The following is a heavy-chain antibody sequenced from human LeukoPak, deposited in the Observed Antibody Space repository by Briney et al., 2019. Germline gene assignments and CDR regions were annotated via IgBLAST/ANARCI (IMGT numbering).Heavy chain of an antibody. Sequence: SETLSLTCTVSGGSISSYYWSWIRQPPGKGLEWIGYIYYSGSTNYNPSLTSRVTISVDTSKNQFSLKLSSVTAADTAVYYCARDAAMARGIFDYWGQGTLVTVSS. V-gene: IGHV4-59*01. J-gene: IGHJ4*02. D-gene: IGHD3-10*01. CDR2: IYYSGST. CDR1: GGSISSYY. CDR3: ARDAAMARGIFDY.